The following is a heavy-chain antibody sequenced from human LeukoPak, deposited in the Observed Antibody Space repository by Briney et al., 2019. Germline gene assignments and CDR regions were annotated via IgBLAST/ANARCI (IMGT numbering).Heavy chain of an antibody. CDR3: AKGVRPVES. CDR2: INHSGST. V-gene: IGHV4-34*01. Sequence: SETLSLTCAVYGGSFSGYYWSWIRQPPGKGLEWIGEINHSGSTNYNPSLKSRVTISVDTSKNQFSLKLSSVSAADTAVYYCAKGVRPVESWGQGTLVTVSP. J-gene: IGHJ4*02. CDR1: GGSFSGYY.